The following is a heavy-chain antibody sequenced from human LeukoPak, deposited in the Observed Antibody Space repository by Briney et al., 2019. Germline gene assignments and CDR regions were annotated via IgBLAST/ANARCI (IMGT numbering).Heavy chain of an antibody. CDR1: GGTFSSYA. D-gene: IGHD7-27*01. CDR2: LIPIFGTS. CDR3: AKTLTGDRRKAFDI. V-gene: IGHV1-69*13. J-gene: IGHJ3*02. Sequence: SVKVSCKASGGTFSSYAISWVRQAPGQGLEWMGGLIPIFGTSNYAQKFQGRVTITADESTSTAYMELSSLRSDDTAVYYCAKTLTGDRRKAFDIWGQGTMVTVSS.